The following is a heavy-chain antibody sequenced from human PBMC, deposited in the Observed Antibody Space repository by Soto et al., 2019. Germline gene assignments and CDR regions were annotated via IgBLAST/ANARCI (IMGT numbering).Heavy chain of an antibody. CDR2: ISSSSNYI. V-gene: IGHV3-21*02. Sequence: EVQLVESGGGLVKPGGSLRLSCTASGFTFSSYNMNWVRQAPGKGLEWVSSISSSSNYIYYADSMKGRFTISRDNAKNSLYLQMNSLRAEDTAVYYCARENAYGGPNCFDYWGQGTLVTVSS. D-gene: IGHD4-17*01. CDR1: GFTFSSYN. J-gene: IGHJ4*02. CDR3: ARENAYGGPNCFDY.